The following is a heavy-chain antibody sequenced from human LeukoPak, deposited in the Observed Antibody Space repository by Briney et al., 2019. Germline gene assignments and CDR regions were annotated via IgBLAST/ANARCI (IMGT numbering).Heavy chain of an antibody. J-gene: IGHJ4*02. CDR3: AKAPLYYYDSSGYNDY. D-gene: IGHD3-22*01. Sequence: PGGSLRLSCAASGFAFSSYGMHWVRQAPGQGLEWVAFIRYDGSNKYYADSVKGRFTIPRDNSKNTLYLQMNSLRAEDTAAYYCAKAPLYYYDSSGYNDYWGQGTLVTVSS. CDR1: GFAFSSYG. CDR2: IRYDGSNK. V-gene: IGHV3-30*02.